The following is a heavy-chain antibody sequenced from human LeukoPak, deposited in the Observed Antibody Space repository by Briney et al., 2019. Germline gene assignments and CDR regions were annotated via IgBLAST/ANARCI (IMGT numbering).Heavy chain of an antibody. V-gene: IGHV4-59*08. CDR3: ARVLRYSSGWQIDY. CDR2: IYYTGST. D-gene: IGHD6-19*01. CDR1: GGSISSYY. J-gene: IGHJ4*02. Sequence: PSETLSLTCTVSGGSISSYYWSWIRQPPGKGLEWIGYIYYTGSTNYNPSLKSRVTISLDTSKNQFSLRLSSVTAADTAVYYCARVLRYSSGWQIDYWGQGTLVTVSS.